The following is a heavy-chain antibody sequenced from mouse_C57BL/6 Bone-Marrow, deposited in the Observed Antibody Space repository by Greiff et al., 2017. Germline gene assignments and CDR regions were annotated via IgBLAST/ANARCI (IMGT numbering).Heavy chain of an antibody. J-gene: IGHJ2*01. CDR2: IHPNSGST. D-gene: IGHD1-1*01. V-gene: IGHV1-64*01. Sequence: QVQLQQPGAELVKPGASVKLSCKASGYTFTSYWMHWVKPRPGQGLEWIGMIHPNSGSTNYNEKFKSKATLTVDKSSSTAYMQLSSLTSEDSAVYYCARFLYYYGSSSDYWGQGTTLTVSS. CDR1: GYTFTSYW. CDR3: ARFLYYYGSSSDY.